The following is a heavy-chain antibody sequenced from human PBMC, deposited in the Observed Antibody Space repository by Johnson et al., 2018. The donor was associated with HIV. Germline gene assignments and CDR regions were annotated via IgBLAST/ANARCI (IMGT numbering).Heavy chain of an antibody. J-gene: IGHJ3*02. CDR3: ARDRVIAANNRAFDI. CDR2: INWNGGST. Sequence: VQLVESGGGVVRPGGSLRLSCAASGFTFDDYAMHWVRQAPGKGLEWVSGINWNGGSTNYADSVKGRFTNSRDNANNSLYRQMNSLRAEDTAVYYCARDRVIAANNRAFDIWGQGTMVTVSS. CDR1: GFTFDDYA. D-gene: IGHD6-25*01. V-gene: IGHV3-20*04.